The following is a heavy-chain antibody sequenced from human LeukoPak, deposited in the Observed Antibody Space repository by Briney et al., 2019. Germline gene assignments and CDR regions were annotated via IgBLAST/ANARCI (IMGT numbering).Heavy chain of an antibody. Sequence: GGSVRLSCGASGFTFSNAWMSWVRQAPGKGLEWVGRIKSKTDGGTTDYAAPVKGRFTISRDDSKNTLYLQMNSLRTEDTAVYYCRREYYDFWSGYPNDYWGQGTLVTVSS. CDR1: GFTFSNAW. D-gene: IGHD3-3*01. J-gene: IGHJ4*02. V-gene: IGHV3-15*01. CDR2: IKSKTDGGTT. CDR3: RREYYDFWSGYPNDY.